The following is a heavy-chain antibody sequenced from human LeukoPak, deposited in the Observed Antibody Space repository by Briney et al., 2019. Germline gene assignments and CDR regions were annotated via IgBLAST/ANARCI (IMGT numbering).Heavy chain of an antibody. CDR3: AQRFGSSGYY. J-gene: IGHJ4*02. CDR1: GGSISSYY. CDR2: ISYDGSNK. D-gene: IGHD3-22*01. V-gene: IGHV3-30-3*01. Sequence: LSLTCTVSGGSISSYYWSWVRQAPGKGLEWVAVISYDGSNKYYADSVKGRFTISRDNSKNTLYLQMNSLRAEDTAVYYCAQRFGSSGYYWGQGTLVTVSS.